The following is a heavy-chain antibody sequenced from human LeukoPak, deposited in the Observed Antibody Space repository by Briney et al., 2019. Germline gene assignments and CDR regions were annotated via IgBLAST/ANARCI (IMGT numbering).Heavy chain of an antibody. CDR1: GFTFSSYG. V-gene: IGHV3-48*04. CDR2: ISSSSSTI. Sequence: GGSLRLSCAASGFTFSSYGMHWVRQAPGKGLEWVSYISSSSSTIYYADSVKGRFTISRDNAKNSLYLQMNSLRAEDTAVYYCARDNWEYYDRSGYPLGFWGQGTLVTVSS. J-gene: IGHJ4*02. CDR3: ARDNWEYYDRSGYPLGF. D-gene: IGHD3-22*01.